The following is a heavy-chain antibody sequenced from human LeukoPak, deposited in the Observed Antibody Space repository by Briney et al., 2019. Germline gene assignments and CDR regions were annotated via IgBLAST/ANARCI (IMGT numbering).Heavy chain of an antibody. CDR1: GFTFSSYA. D-gene: IGHD2-8*01. Sequence: LAGGSLRLSCAASGFTFSSYAMHWVRQAPGKGLEWVAVISYDGSNKYYADSVKGRFTISRDNSKNTLYLQMNSLRAEDTAVYYCARDLEVGLAMLSPLWFDYWGQGTLVTVSS. CDR3: ARDLEVGLAMLSPLWFDY. J-gene: IGHJ4*02. V-gene: IGHV3-30-3*01. CDR2: ISYDGSNK.